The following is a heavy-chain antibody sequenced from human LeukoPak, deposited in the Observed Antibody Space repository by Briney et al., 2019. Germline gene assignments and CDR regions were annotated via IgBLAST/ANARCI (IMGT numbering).Heavy chain of an antibody. J-gene: IGHJ4*02. Sequence: GSLRLSCAASGFTFSSYWMSWVRQAPGKGLEWVANIKQDGSEKYYVDSVKGRFTISRDNAKNSLYLQMNSLRAEDTAVYYCARDLGYSYGTDYFDYWGQGTLVTVSS. V-gene: IGHV3-7*01. D-gene: IGHD5-18*01. CDR2: IKQDGSEK. CDR1: GFTFSSYW. CDR3: ARDLGYSYGTDYFDY.